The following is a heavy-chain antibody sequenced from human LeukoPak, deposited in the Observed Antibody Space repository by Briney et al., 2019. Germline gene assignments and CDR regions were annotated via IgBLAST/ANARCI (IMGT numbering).Heavy chain of an antibody. CDR1: GYTFTSYY. V-gene: IGHV1-46*01. J-gene: IGHJ4*02. CDR3: ARDRKDFWSGCYSYFDY. CDR2: INPSGGST. Sequence: ASVKVSCKASGYTFTSYYMHWVRQAPGQGLEWMGIINPSGGSTSYAQKFQGRVTMTRDTSTSTVYMELSSLRSEDTAVYYCARDRKDFWSGCYSYFDYWGQGTLVTVSS. D-gene: IGHD3-3*01.